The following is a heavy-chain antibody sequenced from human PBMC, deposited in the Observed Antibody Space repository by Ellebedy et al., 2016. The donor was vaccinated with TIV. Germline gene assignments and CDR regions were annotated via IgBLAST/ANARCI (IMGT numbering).Heavy chain of an antibody. Sequence: GESLKISYAASGFSFRSYWMSWVRQAPGKGLEWVANIYQDGSDEYYVDSVKGRFTISRDNDNKALFLQMNSLRVEDTAVYYCARRGSYGDYAVQINSWFDPWGQGTLVTVSS. J-gene: IGHJ5*02. V-gene: IGHV3-7*01. CDR3: ARRGSYGDYAVQINSWFDP. D-gene: IGHD4-17*01. CDR1: GFSFRSYW. CDR2: IYQDGSDE.